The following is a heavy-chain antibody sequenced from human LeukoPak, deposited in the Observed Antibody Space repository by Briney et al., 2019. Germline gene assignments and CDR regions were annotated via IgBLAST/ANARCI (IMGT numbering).Heavy chain of an antibody. CDR3: ARVTSLTIFGVVIIDHAFVI. Sequence: ASVKVSCKASGYTFTSYGISWVRQAPGQGLEWMGWISAYNGNTNYAQKLQGRVTMSTDTSTSTAYMELRSLRSDDTAVYYCARVTSLTIFGVVIIDHAFVIWGQGTMVTVSS. CDR1: GYTFTSYG. D-gene: IGHD3-3*01. J-gene: IGHJ3*02. V-gene: IGHV1-18*01. CDR2: ISAYNGNT.